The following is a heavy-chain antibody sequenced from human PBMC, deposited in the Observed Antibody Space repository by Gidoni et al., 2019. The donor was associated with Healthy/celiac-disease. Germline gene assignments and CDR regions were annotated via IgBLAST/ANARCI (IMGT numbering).Heavy chain of an antibody. D-gene: IGHD3-22*01. CDR1: GFTFRNAG. J-gene: IGHJ4*02. V-gene: IGHV3-15*01. CDR2: MKSKNEGGTT. CDR3: NTSPYDYDSSGDY. Sequence: EVQLVESGGGFVKPGGSLRLSCAASGFTFRNAGMSWVRQAPWKGLEWVGRMKSKNEGGTTDYAAPVKGRFNSARDESKNTLYLQMNSLKTEDTAVYYCNTSPYDYDSSGDYWGQGTLVTVSS.